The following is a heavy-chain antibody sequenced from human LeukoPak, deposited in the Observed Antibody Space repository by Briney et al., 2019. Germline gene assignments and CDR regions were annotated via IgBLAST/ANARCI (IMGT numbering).Heavy chain of an antibody. J-gene: IGHJ1*01. Sequence: PSETLSLTCTVSGGSISTYYWNWIRQPPGKGLEWIGYIYHSGSTNYNPSLQSRVTISVDTSKNQFSLNLNSVTAADTAVYYCARGGTARLHFQNWGQGTLVTVSS. D-gene: IGHD6-6*01. CDR3: ARGGTARLHFQN. CDR2: IYHSGST. V-gene: IGHV4-59*01. CDR1: GGSISTYY.